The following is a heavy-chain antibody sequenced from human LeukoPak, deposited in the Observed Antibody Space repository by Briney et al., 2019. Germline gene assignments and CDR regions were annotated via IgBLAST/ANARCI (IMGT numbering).Heavy chain of an antibody. J-gene: IGHJ4*02. V-gene: IGHV4-30-4*01. Sequence: SETLSLTCTVSGGSISSGDHYWSWLRQPPGKGLEWIGYIYYSGSTYYNPSLKSRVTISVDTSKNQFPLKLDSVTAADTAVYYCARWGFGEPYYFDYWGQGTLVTVSS. D-gene: IGHD3-10*01. CDR1: GGSISSGDHY. CDR3: ARWGFGEPYYFDY. CDR2: IYYSGST.